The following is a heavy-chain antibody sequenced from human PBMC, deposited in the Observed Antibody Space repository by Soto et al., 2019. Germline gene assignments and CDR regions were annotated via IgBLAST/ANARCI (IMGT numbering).Heavy chain of an antibody. CDR2: IYYSGST. V-gene: IGHV4-39*01. CDR1: GASISSSSYY. Sequence: SEPLSLTCTVCGASISSSSYYWACIRQPPGKGLEWIGSIYYSGSTYYNPSLKSRVTISVDTSKNQFSLKLRSVTAADKAVYHRASSYYECWSGYSNQYYYYYMDVWGKWTTVT. D-gene: IGHD3-3*01. CDR3: ASSYYECWSGYSNQYYYYYMDV. J-gene: IGHJ6*03.